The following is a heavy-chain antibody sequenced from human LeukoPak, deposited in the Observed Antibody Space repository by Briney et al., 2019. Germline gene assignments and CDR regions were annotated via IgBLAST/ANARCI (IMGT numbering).Heavy chain of an antibody. CDR2: ISGSGGTT. CDR1: GFTFSNYA. CDR3: VKGLSDDLLTGTSKY. Sequence: GGSLRLSCATSGFTFSNYAMSWVRQAPGKGLAWVSIISGSGGTTYYGDSVKGRFTISRDNSKNTLFLQMNSLRAEDTAVYYCVKGLSDDLLTGTSKYWGQGTLVAVSS. J-gene: IGHJ4*02. V-gene: IGHV3-23*01. D-gene: IGHD3-9*01.